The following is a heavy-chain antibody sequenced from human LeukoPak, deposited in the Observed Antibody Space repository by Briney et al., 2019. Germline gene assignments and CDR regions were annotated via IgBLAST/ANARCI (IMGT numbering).Heavy chain of an antibody. CDR3: ARDHYYYGSGSYNPLDY. D-gene: IGHD3-10*01. V-gene: IGHV1-46*01. J-gene: IGHJ4*02. CDR1: GYTFTSYY. Sequence: ASAKVSCKASGYTFTSYYMHWVRQAPGQGLEWMGIINPSGGSTSYAQKFQGRVTMTRDMSTSTVYMELSSLRSEDTAVYYCARDHYYYGSGSYNPLDYWGQGTLVTVSS. CDR2: INPSGGST.